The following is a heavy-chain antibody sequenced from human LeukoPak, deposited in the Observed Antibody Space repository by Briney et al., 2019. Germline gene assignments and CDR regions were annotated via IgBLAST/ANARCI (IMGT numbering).Heavy chain of an antibody. CDR1: GYTFTSYG. J-gene: IGHJ4*02. CDR2: VSPNSGDS. CDR3: ASYNGYAK. V-gene: IGHV1-8*02. Sequence: ASVKVSCKASGYTFTSYGISWVRQAPGQGPEWMGRVSPNSGDSDYAQKFQGRVTMTRDTSISTAYMELSSLTYEDTAVYYCASYNGYAKWGQGTLVTVSS. D-gene: IGHD5-12*01.